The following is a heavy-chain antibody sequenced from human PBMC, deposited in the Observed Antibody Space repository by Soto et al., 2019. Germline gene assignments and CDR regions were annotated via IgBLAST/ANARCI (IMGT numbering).Heavy chain of an antibody. J-gene: IGHJ4*02. V-gene: IGHV4-39*01. CDR3: ARQRTTVVHQAYFDH. D-gene: IGHD4-17*01. Sequence: SETLSLTCIVSGESISSSSYYWGWIRQPPGKGLEWIGSIYYSGRTYYNPSFKSRVTISIDTSKNQFSLKLSSVTATDTAVYYCARQRTTVVHQAYFDHWGQGALVTVSS. CDR1: GESISSSSYY. CDR2: IYYSGRT.